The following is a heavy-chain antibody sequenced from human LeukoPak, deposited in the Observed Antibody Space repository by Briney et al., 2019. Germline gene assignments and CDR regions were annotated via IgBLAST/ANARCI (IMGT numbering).Heavy chain of an antibody. Sequence: GGSPRLSCAASGFIFSGYWMSWLRQAPGKGLEWVANIKQDGGEKYYVDSVKGRFTISRDNAKNSLYLQMNSLRAEDTAVYYCARDRGFGQADVWGKGTTVTVSS. CDR3: ARDRGFGQADV. D-gene: IGHD3-10*01. CDR1: GFIFSGYW. J-gene: IGHJ6*04. V-gene: IGHV3-7*01. CDR2: IKQDGGEK.